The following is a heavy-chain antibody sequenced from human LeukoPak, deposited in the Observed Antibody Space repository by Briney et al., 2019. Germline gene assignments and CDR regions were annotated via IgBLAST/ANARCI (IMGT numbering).Heavy chain of an antibody. CDR3: AKDYNRAYYYGSGFDY. V-gene: IGHV3-30*18. CDR1: GFTFSNYG. Sequence: GGSLRLSCAASGFTFSNYGMHWVRQAPGKGLQWVAFISYDGSNKYYADSVKGRFTISRDNSKNTLYLQMNSLRAEDTAVYYCAKDYNRAYYYGSGFDYWGQGTLVTVSS. J-gene: IGHJ4*02. D-gene: IGHD3-10*01. CDR2: ISYDGSNK.